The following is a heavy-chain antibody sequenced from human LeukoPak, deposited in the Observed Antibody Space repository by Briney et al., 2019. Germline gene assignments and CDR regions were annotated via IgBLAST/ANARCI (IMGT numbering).Heavy chain of an antibody. D-gene: IGHD2-2*01. Sequence: SETLSLTCTVSGGSLSSYYWSWIRQSPGKGLECIGYIHYTGSTNYNPSLKSRVTISVETSKNQFSLKLSSVTAADTAVYHCAREYCSSTSCYFDYWGQGTLVTVSS. J-gene: IGHJ4*02. CDR1: GGSLSSYY. CDR2: IHYTGST. V-gene: IGHV4-59*01. CDR3: AREYCSSTSCYFDY.